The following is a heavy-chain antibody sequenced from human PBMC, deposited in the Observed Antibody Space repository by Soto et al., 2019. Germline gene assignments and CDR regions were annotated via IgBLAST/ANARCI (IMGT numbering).Heavy chain of an antibody. J-gene: IGHJ6*02. V-gene: IGHV4-4*02. Sequence: SETLSLTCAVSGGSISSSNWWSWVRQPPGKGLEWIGEIYHSGSTNYNPSLKSRVTISVDKSKNQFSLKLSSVTAADTAVYYCARFIPRGDRYCSSTSCSHYGMDVWGQGTTVTVSS. CDR3: ARFIPRGDRYCSSTSCSHYGMDV. CDR2: IYHSGST. CDR1: GGSISSSNW. D-gene: IGHD2-2*01.